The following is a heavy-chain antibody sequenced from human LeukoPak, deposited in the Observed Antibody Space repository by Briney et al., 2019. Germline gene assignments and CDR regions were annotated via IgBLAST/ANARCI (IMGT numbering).Heavy chain of an antibody. CDR2: INPNSGGT. Sequence: ASVKVSCKASGCTFNDHDMHWVLQAPGQGLEWMGRINPNSGGTTYAQKFQGRVTMTRDTSISTAYMELSRLTSDDTAVYYCARDWSGSYEQWGQGTLVSVSS. D-gene: IGHD1-26*01. CDR1: GCTFNDHD. CDR3: ARDWSGSYEQ. J-gene: IGHJ4*02. V-gene: IGHV1-2*06.